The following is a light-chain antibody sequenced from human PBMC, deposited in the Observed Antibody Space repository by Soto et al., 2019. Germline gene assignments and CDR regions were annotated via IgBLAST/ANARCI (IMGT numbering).Light chain of an antibody. CDR2: DVS. V-gene: IGLV2-14*03. J-gene: IGLJ3*02. CDR1: SSDVGGYNY. Sequence: QSALTQPASVSGSPGQSITISCTGTSSDVGGYNYVSWYQQHPGKAPKLIISDVSNRPSGVSNRFSGSKSGNTASLTISGLQAEDEADYYCSSYTSSSTRVFGGGTKLTV. CDR3: SSYTSSSTRV.